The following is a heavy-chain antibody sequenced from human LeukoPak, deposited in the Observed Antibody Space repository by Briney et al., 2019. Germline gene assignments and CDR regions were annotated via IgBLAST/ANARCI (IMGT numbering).Heavy chain of an antibody. D-gene: IGHD6-13*01. CDR2: IIPIFGTA. Sequence: SVKVSCKASGYTFTSYDINWVRQAPGQGLEWMGGIIPIFGTANYAQKFQGRVTITADESTSTAYMELSSLRSEDTAVYYCARSRGIAAAGQMEGWESFDYWGQGTLVTVSS. V-gene: IGHV1-69*13. J-gene: IGHJ4*02. CDR3: ARSRGIAAAGQMEGWESFDY. CDR1: GYTFTSYD.